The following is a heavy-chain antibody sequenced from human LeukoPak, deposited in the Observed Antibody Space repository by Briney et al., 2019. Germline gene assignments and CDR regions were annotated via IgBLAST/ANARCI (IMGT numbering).Heavy chain of an antibody. V-gene: IGHV4-4*07. Sequence: SESLSLTRTVSGGSISSYFWSWIRQLARKGLEWIGRVYISGRTDHNPSLKSRVTMSLDTSKNQFSLKLSAVTAADTAVYYCASGDYFDYWGQGILVTVSP. CDR2: VYISGRT. D-gene: IGHD3-10*01. CDR3: ASGDYFDY. J-gene: IGHJ4*02. CDR1: GGSISSYF.